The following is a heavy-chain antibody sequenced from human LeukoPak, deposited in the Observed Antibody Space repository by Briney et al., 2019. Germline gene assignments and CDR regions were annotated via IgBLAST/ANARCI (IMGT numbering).Heavy chain of an antibody. D-gene: IGHD6-6*01. CDR1: GYSISSGYY. V-gene: IGHV4-38-2*01. Sequence: PSETLSLTCAVSGYSISSGYYWGWIRQPPGKGLEWIGNIYHSGSTYYNPSLKSRVTISVDTSKNQFSLKLNSVTAADTAVYYCAGYGYSSSAGDYWGQGTLVTVSS. J-gene: IGHJ4*02. CDR3: AGYGYSSSAGDY. CDR2: IYHSGST.